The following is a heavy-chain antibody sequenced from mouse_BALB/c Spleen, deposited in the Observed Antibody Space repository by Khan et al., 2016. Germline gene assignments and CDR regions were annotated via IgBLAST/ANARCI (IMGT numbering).Heavy chain of an antibody. CDR1: GFSLTSYG. V-gene: IGHV2-9*02. J-gene: IGHJ4*01. Sequence: QVQLKQSGPGLVAPSQSLSITCTVSGFSLTSYGVHWVRQPPGKGLEWLGVIWAGGSTNYNSALMSRLSISKDNSKSQVVLKMNSLQSDDTAMYYCSSDGYYAMDYWGHETSLTVSS. CDR3: SSDGYYAMDY. CDR2: IWAGGST.